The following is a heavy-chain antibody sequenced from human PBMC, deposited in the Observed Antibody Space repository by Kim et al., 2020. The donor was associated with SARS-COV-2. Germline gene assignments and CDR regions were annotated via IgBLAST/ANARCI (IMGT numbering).Heavy chain of an antibody. D-gene: IGHD6-25*01. CDR1: GFTFTNYF. V-gene: IGHV1-46*01. CDR2: INPSGAFT. CDR3: AREAALIAAPQKNFDY. Sequence: ASVKVSCKASGFTFTNYFMHWVRQAPGQGLEWMGTINPSGAFTLFTQKYQGRVIITKDTSTSTVYMEVSSLRSEDTAFYFCAREAALIAAPQKNFDYWGQGTLVTVSS. J-gene: IGHJ4*02.